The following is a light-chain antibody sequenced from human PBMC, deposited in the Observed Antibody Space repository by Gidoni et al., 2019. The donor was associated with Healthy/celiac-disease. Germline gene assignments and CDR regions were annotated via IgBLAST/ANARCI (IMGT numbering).Light chain of an antibody. CDR2: EVS. J-gene: IGLJ1*01. Sequence: QSSLTQPASVSGSPGQSITISCTGSSSDVGGYNYVPWYQQHPGKAPKLMIYEVSNQPSGVSNRFSGSKSGNTASLTISGLQAEDEADYYCSSYTSSSSPYVFGTGTKVTVL. V-gene: IGLV2-14*01. CDR3: SSYTSSSSPYV. CDR1: SSDVGGYNY.